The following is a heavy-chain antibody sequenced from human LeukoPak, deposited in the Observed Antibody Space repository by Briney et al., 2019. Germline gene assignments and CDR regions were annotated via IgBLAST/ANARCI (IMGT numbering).Heavy chain of an antibody. J-gene: IGHJ5*02. D-gene: IGHD5-24*01. CDR1: GGTFSSYA. CDR2: IIPIFGTA. V-gene: IGHV1-69*13. CDR3: ARAKSLRDMATSQGS. Sequence: VASVKVSCKASGGTFSSYAISWVRQAPGQGLEWMGGIIPIFGTAKYAQRFQGRVTITADESTSTAYMELSSLRSEDTAVYYCARAKSLRDMATSQGSWGQGTLVTVSS.